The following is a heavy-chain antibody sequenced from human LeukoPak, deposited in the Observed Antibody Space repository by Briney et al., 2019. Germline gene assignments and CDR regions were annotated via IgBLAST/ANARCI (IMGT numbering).Heavy chain of an antibody. J-gene: IGHJ4*02. CDR2: IHNVGST. CDR3: AKKTYSSGWLVPIDS. Sequence: SETLSLTCTVSGGSVSNGIYYWGWIRQPPGKGLEWIGSIHNVGSTYYNPSLKSRVTVSVYTSKNQFSLNLSSVTAADTAVYYCAKKTYSSGWLVPIDSWGRGTLVTVSS. V-gene: IGHV4-39*01. D-gene: IGHD6-19*01. CDR1: GGSVSNGIYY.